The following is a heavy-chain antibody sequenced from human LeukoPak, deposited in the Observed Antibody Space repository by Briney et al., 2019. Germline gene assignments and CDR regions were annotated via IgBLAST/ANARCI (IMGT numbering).Heavy chain of an antibody. CDR2: ISAYNGNT. V-gene: IGHV1-18*01. J-gene: IGHJ4*02. CDR3: ARDHYYGSGSYYNRGVGDY. Sequence: ASVEVSCKASGYTFTSYGISWVRQAPGQGLEWMGWISAYNGNTNYAQKLQGRVTMTTDTSTSTAYMELRSLRSDDTAVYYCARDHYYGSGSYYNRGVGDYWGQGTLVTVSS. CDR1: GYTFTSYG. D-gene: IGHD3-10*01.